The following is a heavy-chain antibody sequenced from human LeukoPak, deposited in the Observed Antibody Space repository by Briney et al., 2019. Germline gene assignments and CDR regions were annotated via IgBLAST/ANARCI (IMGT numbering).Heavy chain of an antibody. J-gene: IGHJ4*02. CDR1: GDSINAYY. V-gene: IGHV4-59*08. Sequence: SETLSLTCTVSGDSINAYYWGWIRQPPGKGLEWIGYIYFSGTTKYNPSLESRVTISVDTSKNQFSLKLSSVTAADTAVHYCARLGRWLQSSFDHWGQGTLVTVSS. D-gene: IGHD5-24*01. CDR3: ARLGRWLQSSFDH. CDR2: IYFSGTT.